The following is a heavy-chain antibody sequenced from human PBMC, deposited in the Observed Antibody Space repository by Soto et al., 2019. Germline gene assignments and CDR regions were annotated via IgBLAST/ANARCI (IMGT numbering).Heavy chain of an antibody. CDR1: GGSFSGYY. D-gene: IGHD3-22*01. Sequence: SETLSLTCAVYGGSFSGYYWSWIRQPPGKGLEWIGEINHSGSTNYNPSLKSRVTISVDTSKNQFSLKLSSVTAADTAVYYCARGSSGYYYPWGQGTLVTVSS. V-gene: IGHV4-34*01. J-gene: IGHJ5*02. CDR2: INHSGST. CDR3: ARGSSGYYYP.